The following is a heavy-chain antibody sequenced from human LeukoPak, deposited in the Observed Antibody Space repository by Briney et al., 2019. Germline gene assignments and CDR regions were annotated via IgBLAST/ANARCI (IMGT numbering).Heavy chain of an antibody. CDR3: ARGLKLLWFGESYYFDY. D-gene: IGHD3-10*01. CDR2: MNLNSGNT. CDR1: GYTFTSYD. Sequence: GASVKVSCKASGYTFTSYDINWVRQATGQGLEWMGWMNLNSGNTGYAQKFQGRVTMTRNTSISTAYMELSSLRSEDTAVYYCARGLKLLWFGESYYFDYWGQGTLVTVSS. J-gene: IGHJ4*02. V-gene: IGHV1-8*01.